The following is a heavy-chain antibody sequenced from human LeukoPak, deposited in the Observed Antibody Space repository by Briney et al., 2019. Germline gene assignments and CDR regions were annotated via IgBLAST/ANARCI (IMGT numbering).Heavy chain of an antibody. CDR2: IYSGGST. CDR3: ARGFSSWYVSTFDY. V-gene: IGHV3-66*01. CDR1: GFTVTNIY. D-gene: IGHD6-13*01. Sequence: PGGSLRLSCAASGFTVTNIYISWVRQAPGKGLEWVSVIYSGGSTYYGDSVKGRFTISRDNSKNTLYLQMNSLRVEDTAVYYCARGFSSWYVSTFDYWGQGTLVTVSS. J-gene: IGHJ4*02.